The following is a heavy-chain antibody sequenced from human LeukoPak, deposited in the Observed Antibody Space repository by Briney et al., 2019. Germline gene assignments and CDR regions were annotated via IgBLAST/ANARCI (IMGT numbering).Heavy chain of an antibody. CDR2: INHSGST. D-gene: IGHD2-15*01. Sequence: SETLSLTCAVYGGSFSGYYWSWIRQPPGKGLEWIGEINHSGSTNYNPSLKSRVTISVDTSKNQFSLKLSSVTAADTAVYYCARGVILSPAIVAVVAATRSFDYWGQGTLVTVSS. CDR1: GGSFSGYY. J-gene: IGHJ4*02. CDR3: ARGVILSPAIVAVVAATRSFDY. V-gene: IGHV4-34*01.